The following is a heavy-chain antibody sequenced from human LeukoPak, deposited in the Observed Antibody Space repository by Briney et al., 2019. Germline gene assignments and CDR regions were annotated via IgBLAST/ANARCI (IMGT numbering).Heavy chain of an antibody. CDR1: GYTFTSYY. J-gene: IGHJ4*02. D-gene: IGHD3-22*01. Sequence: GASVKVSCKASGYTFTSYYMHWVRQAPGQGLEWMGLINPTGGSTGYAQKFQGRVTMTRDMSTSTVYMELSSLRSEDTAVYYCARWANYYYDSSATRGMVDYWGQGTLVTVSS. CDR3: ARWANYYYDSSATRGMVDY. V-gene: IGHV1-46*01. CDR2: INPTGGST.